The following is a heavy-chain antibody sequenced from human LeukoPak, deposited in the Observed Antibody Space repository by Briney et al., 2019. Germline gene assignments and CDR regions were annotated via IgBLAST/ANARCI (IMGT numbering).Heavy chain of an antibody. Sequence: ASVKVSCKASGYTFTSYGISWVRQAPGQGLEWMGWISAYNGNTNYAQKLQGRVTMTTDTSTSTAYMELRSLRSDDTAVYYCARDPYSGSYFEYYYYDMDVWGQGTTVTVSS. V-gene: IGHV1-18*01. CDR2: ISAYNGNT. CDR1: GYTFTSYG. CDR3: ARDPYSGSYFEYYYYDMDV. J-gene: IGHJ6*02. D-gene: IGHD1-26*01.